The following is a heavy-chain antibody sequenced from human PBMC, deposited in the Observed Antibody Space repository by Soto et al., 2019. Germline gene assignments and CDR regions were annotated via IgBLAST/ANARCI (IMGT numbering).Heavy chain of an antibody. CDR2: IYYSGST. J-gene: IGHJ4*02. D-gene: IGHD3-3*01. Sequence: SETLSLTCTVSGGSISSSSYYWGWIRQPPGKGLEWIGSIYYSGSTYYNPSLKSRVTISVDTSKNQFSLKLSSVTAADTAVYYCARHRFLEWLLNYFDYWGQGTLVTVSS. CDR1: GGSISSSSYY. V-gene: IGHV4-39*01. CDR3: ARHRFLEWLLNYFDY.